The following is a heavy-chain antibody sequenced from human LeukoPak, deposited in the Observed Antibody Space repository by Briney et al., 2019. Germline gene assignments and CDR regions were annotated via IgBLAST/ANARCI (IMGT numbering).Heavy chain of an antibody. D-gene: IGHD3-16*01. Sequence: SETLSLTCTVSGGSISNYYRTWIRQPPGKGLEWIGYIYYSGSTKYNPSLKSRVTISMDTSKNQFSLELSSVTAADTAVYFCARATLSAATLDYWGQGALVTVSS. CDR3: ARATLSAATLDY. CDR1: GGSISNYY. V-gene: IGHV4-59*01. J-gene: IGHJ4*02. CDR2: IYYSGST.